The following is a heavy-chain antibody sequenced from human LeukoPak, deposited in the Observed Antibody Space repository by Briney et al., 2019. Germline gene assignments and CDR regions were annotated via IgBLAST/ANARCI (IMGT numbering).Heavy chain of an antibody. CDR3: ARDRAGEGFDP. CDR2: IYYSGST. Sequence: PSETLSLTCTVSGGSISSGGYYWSWIRQHPGKGLEWIGYIYYSGSTYYNPSLKSRVTISVDTSKNQFSLKLSSVTAAYTAVYYCARDRAGEGFDPWGQGTLVTVSS. V-gene: IGHV4-31*03. J-gene: IGHJ5*02. CDR1: GGSISSGGYY. D-gene: IGHD6-19*01.